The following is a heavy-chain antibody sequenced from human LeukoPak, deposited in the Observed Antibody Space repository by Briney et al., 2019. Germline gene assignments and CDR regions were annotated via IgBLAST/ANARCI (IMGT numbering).Heavy chain of an antibody. V-gene: IGHV4-59*08. CDR3: ARRRGSSSYNWFDP. CDR2: IYYSGST. D-gene: IGHD6-13*01. Sequence: SETLPLTCTVSGGSISSYYWSWIRQPPGKGLEWIGYIYYSGSTNYNPSLKSRVTISVDTSKNQFSLKLSSVTAADTAVYYCARRRGSSSYNWFDPWGQGTLVTVSS. J-gene: IGHJ5*02. CDR1: GGSISSYY.